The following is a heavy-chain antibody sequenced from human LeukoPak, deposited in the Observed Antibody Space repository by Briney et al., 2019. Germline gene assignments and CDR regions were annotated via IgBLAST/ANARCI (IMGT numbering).Heavy chain of an antibody. D-gene: IGHD2/OR15-2a*01. CDR3: ARVLLGFDY. V-gene: IGHV3-66*01. Sequence: GGSLRLSCAVSGLTVSCNYMSWVRQAPGKGLEWVSVIHSGGSTFYADSVKGRFSISRDNSKNMLYLQMNSLRAEDTAVYYCARVLLGFDYWGQGTLVTVSS. J-gene: IGHJ4*02. CDR1: GLTVSCNY. CDR2: IHSGGST.